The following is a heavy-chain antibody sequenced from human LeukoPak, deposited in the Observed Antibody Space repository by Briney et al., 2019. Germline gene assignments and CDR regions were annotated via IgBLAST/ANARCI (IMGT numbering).Heavy chain of an antibody. D-gene: IGHD2-2*01. J-gene: IGHJ6*02. V-gene: IGHV4-59*08. CDR1: GGSISSYY. CDR3: ARSREVVPAAMGPYYYYGMDV. CDR2: IYYSGST. Sequence: SETLSLTCTVSGGSISSYYWSWIRQPPGKGLEWIGYIYYSGSTNYNPSLKSRVTISVDTSKNQFSLKLSSVTAADTAVYYCARSREVVPAAMGPYYYYGMDVWGQGTTVTVSS.